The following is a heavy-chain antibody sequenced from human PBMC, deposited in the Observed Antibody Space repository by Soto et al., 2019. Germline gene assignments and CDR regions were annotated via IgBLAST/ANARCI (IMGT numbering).Heavy chain of an antibody. CDR2: MNADSGNT. V-gene: IGHV1-8*01. J-gene: IGHJ4*02. Sequence: QVQLVQSGAEVKKPGASVKVSCKASGYTFTTFDINWMRQAPGQGLEWLGWMNADSGNTCYAQKFQGRVTLTRRTSISTSYMELNSLTSEDTAVYYCARNKRETGDFDYWGPGTLGTVSS. CDR1: GYTFTTFD. CDR3: ARNKRETGDFDY. D-gene: IGHD7-27*01.